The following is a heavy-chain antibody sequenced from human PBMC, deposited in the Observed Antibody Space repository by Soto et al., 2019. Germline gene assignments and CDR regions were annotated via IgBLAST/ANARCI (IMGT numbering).Heavy chain of an antibody. CDR1: GFTFSGSA. D-gene: IGHD5-12*01. CDR2: IRSKASSYAT. J-gene: IGHJ4*02. Sequence: PGGSLRLSCAASGFTFSGSAMHWVRQASGKGLEWVGRIRSKASSYATAYAASVKGRFTISRDDSKNTAYLQMNSLKTEDTAVYYCTRHGKEMATTPADYWGQGTLVTVSS. V-gene: IGHV3-73*01. CDR3: TRHGKEMATTPADY.